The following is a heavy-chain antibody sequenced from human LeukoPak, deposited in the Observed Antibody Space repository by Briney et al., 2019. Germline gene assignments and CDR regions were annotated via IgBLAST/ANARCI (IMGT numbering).Heavy chain of an antibody. CDR3: ARGATYDFWSGYSNRFDP. J-gene: IGHJ5*02. CDR1: GYTFTRYG. D-gene: IGHD3-3*01. CDR2: MNPNSGNT. V-gene: IGHV1-8*03. Sequence: ASVKVSCKASGYTFTRYGINWVRQATGQGLEWMGWMNPNSGNTGYAQKFQGRVTITRNTSISTAYMELSSLRSEDTAVYYCARGATYDFWSGYSNRFDPWGQGTLVTVSS.